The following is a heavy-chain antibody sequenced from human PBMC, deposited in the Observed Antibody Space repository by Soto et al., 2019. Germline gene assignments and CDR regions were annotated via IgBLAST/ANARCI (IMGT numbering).Heavy chain of an antibody. CDR2: ISGSGATT. J-gene: IGHJ5*02. CDR3: AKDTRFDP. Sequence: GGSLRLSCAASGFTFSTYAMSWVRQAPGKGLGWVSAISGSGATTYYADSVKGRFTISRDNSKNTLYLQMNSLRVEDTAVYYCAKDTRFDPWGQGTLVTVSS. V-gene: IGHV3-23*01. CDR1: GFTFSTYA.